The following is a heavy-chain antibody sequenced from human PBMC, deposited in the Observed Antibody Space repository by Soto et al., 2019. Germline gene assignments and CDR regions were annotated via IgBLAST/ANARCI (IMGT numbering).Heavy chain of an antibody. CDR3: ARDLDISGWFPAAGGMDV. CDR1: GDSVSSNSAA. V-gene: IGHV6-1*01. D-gene: IGHD6-19*01. J-gene: IGHJ6*02. Sequence: SQTLSLTCAISGDSVSSNSAAWNWIRQSPSRGLEWLGRTYYRSKWYNDYAVSVKSRITINPDTSKNQFSLQLNSVTPEDTAVYYCARDLDISGWFPAAGGMDVWCQATSGTVS. CDR2: TYYRSKWYN.